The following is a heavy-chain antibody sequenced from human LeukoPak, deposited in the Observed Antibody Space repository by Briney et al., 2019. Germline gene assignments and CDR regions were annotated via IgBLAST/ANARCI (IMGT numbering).Heavy chain of an antibody. CDR1: GGSISSYY. Sequence: KPSETLSLTCTVSGGSISSYYWSWIRQPPGKGLEWIGYIYYSGSTNYNPSLKSRVTISVDTSKNQFSLKLSSATAADTAVYYCAGGYCSGGSCYSNFDYWGQGTLVTVSS. CDR3: AGGYCSGGSCYSNFDY. J-gene: IGHJ4*02. CDR2: IYYSGST. D-gene: IGHD2-15*01. V-gene: IGHV4-59*01.